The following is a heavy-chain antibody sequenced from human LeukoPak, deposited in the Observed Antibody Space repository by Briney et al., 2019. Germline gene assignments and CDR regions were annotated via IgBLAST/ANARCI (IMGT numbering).Heavy chain of an antibody. D-gene: IGHD1-26*01. CDR3: ARTRYSGSHNSAFDL. Sequence: SETQSLTCAVYGGSFSGYYWSWIRQPPGKGLEWIGYIYYSGSTNYNPSLKSRVTISIDTSRIHFSLHLSSVTAADTAVYYCARTRYSGSHNSAFDLWGQGTVVTVSS. CDR2: IYYSGST. J-gene: IGHJ3*01. V-gene: IGHV4-59*08. CDR1: GGSFSGYY.